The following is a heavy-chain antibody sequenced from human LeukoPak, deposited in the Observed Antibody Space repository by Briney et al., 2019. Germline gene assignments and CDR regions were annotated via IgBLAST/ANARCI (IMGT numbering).Heavy chain of an antibody. Sequence: PGGSLRLSCAASGFTFSDYYMNWIRQAPGKGLEWVAVISYDGSNKYYADSVKGRFTISRDNSKNTLYLQMNSLRAEDTAVYYCARSSVAGDYFDYWGQGTLVTVSS. J-gene: IGHJ4*02. CDR3: ARSSVAGDYFDY. V-gene: IGHV3-30-3*01. CDR2: ISYDGSNK. D-gene: IGHD6-19*01. CDR1: GFTFSDYY.